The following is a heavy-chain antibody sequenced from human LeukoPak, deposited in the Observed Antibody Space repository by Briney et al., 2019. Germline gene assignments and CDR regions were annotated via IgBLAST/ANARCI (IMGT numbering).Heavy chain of an antibody. D-gene: IGHD6-13*01. Sequence: ASVKVSCKASGYTFTSYDINWVRQATGQGLERMGCMNPNSGNTGYAQKFQGRVTMTSTTSISTAYMELSSMRSEDTAVYYCARGLRYSSSWYWYSSGWLEYFQHWGQGTLVTVSS. J-gene: IGHJ1*01. CDR2: MNPNSGNT. CDR1: GYTFTSYD. CDR3: ARGLRYSSSWYWYSSGWLEYFQH. V-gene: IGHV1-8*01.